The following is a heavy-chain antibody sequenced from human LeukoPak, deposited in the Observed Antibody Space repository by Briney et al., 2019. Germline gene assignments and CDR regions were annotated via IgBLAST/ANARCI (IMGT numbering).Heavy chain of an antibody. CDR2: ISAYNGNT. V-gene: IGHV1-18*01. J-gene: IGHJ5*02. CDR3: ARDRGYYDSTPHSSWFDP. CDR1: GYTFTSYG. Sequence: ASVKVSCKASGYTFTSYGISWVRQAPGQGLKWMGWISAYNGNTNYAQMLQGRVTMTTDTSTTTAYMELRSLGSDDTAVYYCARDRGYYDSTPHSSWFDPWGQGTLVTVSS. D-gene: IGHD3-22*01.